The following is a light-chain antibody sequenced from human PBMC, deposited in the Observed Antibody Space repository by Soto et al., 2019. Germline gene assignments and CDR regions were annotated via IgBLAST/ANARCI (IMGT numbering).Light chain of an antibody. CDR2: NNN. J-gene: IGLJ1*01. Sequence: QSVLTQPPSASGTPGQRVTISCSGSSSNIGSNTVNWYQQLPGTAPKLLIYNNNQRPSGVPDLFSGSKSGTSASRAISGLQSEDEADYYCAAWDDSLNGLVFGTGTKLTVL. V-gene: IGLV1-44*01. CDR3: AAWDDSLNGLV. CDR1: SSNIGSNT.